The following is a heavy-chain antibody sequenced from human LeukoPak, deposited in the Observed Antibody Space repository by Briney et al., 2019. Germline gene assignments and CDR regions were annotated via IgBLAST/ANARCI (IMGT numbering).Heavy chain of an antibody. CDR3: ARGPSGERTTDY. CDR1: GASISSTSYY. V-gene: IGHV4-39*07. CDR2: INHSGST. J-gene: IGHJ4*02. Sequence: PSETLSLTCSVSGASISSTSYYWGWIRRPPGKGLEWIGEINHSGSTNYNPSLKSRVTISVDTSKNQFSLKLGSVTAADTAVYYCARGPSGERTTDYWGQGTLVTVSS. D-gene: IGHD1-1*01.